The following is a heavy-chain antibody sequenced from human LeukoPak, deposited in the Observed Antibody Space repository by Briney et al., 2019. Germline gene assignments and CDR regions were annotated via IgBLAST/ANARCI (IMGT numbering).Heavy chain of an antibody. CDR1: GFTFSSYA. J-gene: IGHJ6*03. CDR3: ARDSDVVVNALSYMDV. V-gene: IGHV3-64*01. D-gene: IGHD2-21*01. CDR2: ISSNGGST. Sequence: GGSLRLSCAASGFTFSSYAMHWVRQAPGKGLEYVSAISSNGGSTHYANSVKGRFTISRDNSKNTLYLQMGSLRAEDMAVYYCARDSDVVVNALSYMDVWGKGTTVTVSS.